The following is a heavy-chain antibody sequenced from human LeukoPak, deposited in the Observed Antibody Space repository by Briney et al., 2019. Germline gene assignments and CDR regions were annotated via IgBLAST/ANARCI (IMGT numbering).Heavy chain of an antibody. CDR2: ISAYNGNT. D-gene: IGHD5-18*01. Sequence: ASVKVSCKASGYTFTSYGISWVRQAPGQGLEWMGWISAYNGNTNYAQKLQGRVTMTTDTSTSTAYMELRSLRSDDTAVYYCAGGSGYSYAYWNWFDPWGQGTLVTVSS. CDR3: AGGSGYSYAYWNWFDP. J-gene: IGHJ5*02. CDR1: GYTFTSYG. V-gene: IGHV1-18*01.